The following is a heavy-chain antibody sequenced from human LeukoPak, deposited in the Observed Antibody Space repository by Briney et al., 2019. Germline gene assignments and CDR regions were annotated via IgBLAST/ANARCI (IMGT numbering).Heavy chain of an antibody. V-gene: IGHV4-4*07. Sequence: PSETLSLTCTVSGDSINSFYWSWIRQPAGKGLEWIGRIYTSGSTNYNPSLKSRVTMSVDTSKNQFSLKLSSVTAADTAVYYCARGGRRTPYYFDYWGQGTLVTVSS. J-gene: IGHJ4*02. D-gene: IGHD2-2*01. CDR1: GDSINSFY. CDR3: ARGGRRTPYYFDY. CDR2: IYTSGST.